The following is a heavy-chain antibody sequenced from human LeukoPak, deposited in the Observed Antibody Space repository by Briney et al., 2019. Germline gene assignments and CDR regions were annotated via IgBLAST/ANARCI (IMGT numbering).Heavy chain of an antibody. CDR1: GDSFTGYY. V-gene: IGHV1-2*06. J-gene: IGHJ5*02. Sequence: ASVKVSCKASGDSFTGYYMHWVRQAPGQGLEWMGRINPNSGGTNYAQKFQGRVTMTRDTSISTAYMELSRLRSDDTTVYYCASTYCSSTSCYLPGDWFDPWGQGTLVTVSS. CDR3: ASTYCSSTSCYLPGDWFDP. D-gene: IGHD2-2*01. CDR2: INPNSGGT.